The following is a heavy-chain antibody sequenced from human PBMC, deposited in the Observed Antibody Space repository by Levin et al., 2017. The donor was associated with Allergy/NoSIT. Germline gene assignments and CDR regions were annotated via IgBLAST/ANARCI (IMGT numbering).Heavy chain of an antibody. J-gene: IGHJ4*02. D-gene: IGHD4-17*01. V-gene: IGHV4-31*03. CDR3: ARTLGNGDFFFDS. CDR1: GDSISTGGYH. CDR2: IYYTGKT. Sequence: PSETLSLTCTVSGDSISTGGYHWSWIRQNPGKGLDWIGYIYYTGKTNYNPSLKSRVSISVDTSQNQFSLTLTSATAADTAVYYCARTLGNGDFFFDSWGQGTLVTVSS.